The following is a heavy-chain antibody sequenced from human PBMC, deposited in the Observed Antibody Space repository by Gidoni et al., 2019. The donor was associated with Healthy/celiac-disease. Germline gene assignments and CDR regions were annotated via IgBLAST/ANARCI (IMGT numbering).Heavy chain of an antibody. D-gene: IGHD2-2*01. CDR2: INPSGGST. V-gene: IGHV1-46*01. CDR3: ARDLGDIVVVPAADFDY. J-gene: IGHJ4*02. Sequence: QVQLVQSGPEVKQPGASVKVSCKASGYTFTSSYMHWVRQAPGQGLEWMGIINPSGGSTSYAQKFQGRVTMTRDTSTSTVYMELSSLRSEDTAVYYCARDLGDIVVVPAADFDYWGQGTLVTVSS. CDR1: GYTFTSSY.